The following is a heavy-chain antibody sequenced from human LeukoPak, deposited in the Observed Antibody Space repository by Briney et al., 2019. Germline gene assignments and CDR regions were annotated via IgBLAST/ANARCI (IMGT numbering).Heavy chain of an antibody. J-gene: IGHJ4*02. V-gene: IGHV3-9*01. CDR3: AKDSGSGWEDFDY. CDR1: GFTFDDYA. CDR2: ISWNSGSI. Sequence: PGGSLRLSCAASGFTFDDYAMHWVRQAPGKGLEWVSGISWNSGSIGYADSVKGRFTISRDNAKNSLYLQMNSLRAEDTALYYCAKDSGSGWEDFDYWGQGTLVTVSS. D-gene: IGHD6-19*01.